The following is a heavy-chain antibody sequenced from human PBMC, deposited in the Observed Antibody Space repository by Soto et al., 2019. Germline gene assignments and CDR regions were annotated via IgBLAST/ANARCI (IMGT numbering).Heavy chain of an antibody. Sequence: QVQLQESGPGLVKPSETLSLTCTVSGGSISSYYWSWIRQPPGKGLEWIGYIYYSGSTNYNPSLQSRVTISVDTSKNQFSLKLSSVTAADTAVYYCARETPPPGTRSYYYYYMDVWGKGTTVTVSS. CDR2: IYYSGST. CDR1: GGSISSYY. CDR3: ARETPPPGTRSYYYYYMDV. V-gene: IGHV4-59*01. J-gene: IGHJ6*03. D-gene: IGHD3-3*01.